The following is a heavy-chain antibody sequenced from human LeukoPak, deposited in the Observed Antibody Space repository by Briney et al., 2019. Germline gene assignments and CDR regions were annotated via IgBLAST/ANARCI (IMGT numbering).Heavy chain of an antibody. J-gene: IGHJ4*02. V-gene: IGHV3-21*01. CDR3: ARGYGDYGKYYFDS. CDR1: GFTFSTYP. D-gene: IGHD4-17*01. Sequence: GGSLRLSCAASGFTFSTYPMNWARQAPGKGLEWVSSISSGSGYIYYADSVKGRFIISRDNAKNSLYLQMNSLRAEDTAVYYCARGYGDYGKYYFDSWGQGTLVTVSS. CDR2: ISSGSGYI.